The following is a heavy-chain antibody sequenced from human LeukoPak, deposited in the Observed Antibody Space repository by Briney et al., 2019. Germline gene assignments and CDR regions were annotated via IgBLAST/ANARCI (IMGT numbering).Heavy chain of an antibody. Sequence: SETLSLTCTVSGGSISSYYWSWIRQPPGKGLEWIGYICYSGTTNYNPSLKSRVTISVDTSNNQFALKLSSVTAADTAMYYCTRGGWSLDYWGQGTLVTVSS. V-gene: IGHV4-59*01. CDR1: GGSISSYY. CDR3: TRGGWSLDY. D-gene: IGHD6-19*01. CDR2: ICYSGTT. J-gene: IGHJ4*02.